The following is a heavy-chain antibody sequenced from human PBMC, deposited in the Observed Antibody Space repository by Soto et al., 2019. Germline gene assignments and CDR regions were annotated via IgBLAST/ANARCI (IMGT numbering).Heavy chain of an antibody. J-gene: IGHJ3*02. V-gene: IGHV5-51*01. CDR3: ARLLSIAARPLPDAFDI. D-gene: IGHD6-6*01. CDR2: IYPGDSDT. CDR1: GYSFTSYW. Sequence: GESLKISCKGSGYSFTSYWIGWVRQMPGKGLEWMGIIYPGDSDTRYSPSFQGQVNISADESISTAYLQWSSLKASDTAMYYCARLLSIAARPLPDAFDIWGQGTMVTVSS.